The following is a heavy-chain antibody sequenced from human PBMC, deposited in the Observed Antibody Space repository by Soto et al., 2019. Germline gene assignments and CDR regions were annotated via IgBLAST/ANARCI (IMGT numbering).Heavy chain of an antibody. CDR2: INAAHGNT. CDR1: GYRFTSYV. CDR3: ARGGYSYGDY. J-gene: IGHJ4*02. V-gene: IGHV1-3*01. D-gene: IGHD5-18*01. Sequence: DLVKLSRKASGYRFTSYVWDWGRIAHEQTVEGKECINAAHGNTKYSQKFQGRVPITRDTSASTAYMELSSLRSEDTAAYYGARGGYSYGDYWGQRTLVTGSS.